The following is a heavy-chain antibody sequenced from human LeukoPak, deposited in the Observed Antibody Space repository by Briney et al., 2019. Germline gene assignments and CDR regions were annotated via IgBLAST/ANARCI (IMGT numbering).Heavy chain of an antibody. D-gene: IGHD3-10*01. CDR3: ARVLLWFGEPSDFDY. V-gene: IGHV3-30*04. CDR1: GFTFSSYA. Sequence: GGSLRLSCAASGFTFSSYAMHWVRQAPGKGLEWVAVISYDGSNKYYADSVKGRFTISRDNSKNTLYLQMHSLRAEDTAVYYCARVLLWFGEPSDFDYWGQGTLVTVSS. J-gene: IGHJ4*02. CDR2: ISYDGSNK.